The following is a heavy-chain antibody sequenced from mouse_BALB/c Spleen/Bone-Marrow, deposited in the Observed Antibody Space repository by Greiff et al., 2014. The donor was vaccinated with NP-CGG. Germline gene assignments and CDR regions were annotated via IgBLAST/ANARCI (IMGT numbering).Heavy chain of an antibody. D-gene: IGHD1-2*01. V-gene: IGHV2-9*02. Sequence: VKLVESGPGLVAPSQSLPITCTVSGFSLTSYGVHWVRQPPGKGLEWLGVIWAGGSTNYNSALMSRLSISKDNSKSQVFLKMNSLQADDTAMYYCARITTATGAMDYWGQGTSVTVSS. CDR2: IWAGGST. CDR3: ARITTATGAMDY. CDR1: GFSLTSYG. J-gene: IGHJ4*01.